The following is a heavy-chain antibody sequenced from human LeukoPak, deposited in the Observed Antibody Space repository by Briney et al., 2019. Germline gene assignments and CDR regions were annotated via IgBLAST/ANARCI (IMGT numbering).Heavy chain of an antibody. CDR1: GYTFTSYG. Sequence: ASVKVSCKASGYTFTSYGISWVRLAPGQGLEWMGWIDTNTGNPTYAQGFAGRFVFSLDTSVTTTYLQISSLRAEDTAVYYCTRGRDTTGYFVYWGQGTLVTVSS. J-gene: IGHJ4*02. D-gene: IGHD3-22*01. CDR3: TRGRDTTGYFVY. V-gene: IGHV7-4-1*02. CDR2: IDTNTGNP.